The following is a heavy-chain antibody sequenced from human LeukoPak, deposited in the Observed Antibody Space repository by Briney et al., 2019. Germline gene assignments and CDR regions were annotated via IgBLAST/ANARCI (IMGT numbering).Heavy chain of an antibody. V-gene: IGHV1-2*02. CDR1: GYTFTGHY. D-gene: IGHD6-6*01. CDR2: INPNSGGT. J-gene: IGHJ6*03. Sequence: ASVKVSCKASGYTFTGHYMHWVRQAPGQGLEWMGWINPNSGGTNYAQKFQGRVTMTRDTSISTAYMELSRLRSDDTAVYYCARDYLAARDYYYYYMDVWGKGTTVTVSS. CDR3: ARDYLAARDYYYYYMDV.